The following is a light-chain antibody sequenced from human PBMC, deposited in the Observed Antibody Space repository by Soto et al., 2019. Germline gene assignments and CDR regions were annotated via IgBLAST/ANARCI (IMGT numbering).Light chain of an antibody. CDR1: QSVSRSY. J-gene: IGKJ5*01. Sequence: EIVLTQSPGTLSLSPGERATLSCRASQSVSRSYLAWYQQKPGQATRLLIYGASSRATGIPDRFSGSGSGKDFTLTISRLEPEDFALYYCQQYGSPITFGQGTRLEIK. CDR2: GAS. V-gene: IGKV3-20*01. CDR3: QQYGSPIT.